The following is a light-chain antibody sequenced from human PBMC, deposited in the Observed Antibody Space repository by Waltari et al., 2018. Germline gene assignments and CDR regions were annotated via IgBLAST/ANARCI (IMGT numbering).Light chain of an antibody. V-gene: IGKV4-1*01. Sequence: DIVMTQSPDSLAVSLGERATINCKSSQSVLYSSNNKNYLAWYQQKPGQPPKLLIYWASTRESGVPDRFSGNGSGTDFTLTISSLQAEDVAVYYCQQYYSTPPRFGQGTKVEIK. CDR1: QSVLYSSNNKNY. CDR3: QQYYSTPPR. CDR2: WAS. J-gene: IGKJ1*01.